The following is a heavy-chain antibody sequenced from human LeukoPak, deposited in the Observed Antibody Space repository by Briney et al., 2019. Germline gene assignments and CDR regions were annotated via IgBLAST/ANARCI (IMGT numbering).Heavy chain of an antibody. D-gene: IGHD3-22*01. CDR3: ARSYDSSGYTYFDY. CDR2: INPNSGGT. CDR1: GYTLTGYY. J-gene: IGHJ4*02. Sequence: ASVKVSCKASGYTLTGYYMHWVRQAPGQGLEWMGWINPNSGGTNYAQKFQGRVTMTRDTSTRTVYMQLSSLRSEDTAVYYCARSYDSSGYTYFDYWGQGTLVTVSS. V-gene: IGHV1-2*02.